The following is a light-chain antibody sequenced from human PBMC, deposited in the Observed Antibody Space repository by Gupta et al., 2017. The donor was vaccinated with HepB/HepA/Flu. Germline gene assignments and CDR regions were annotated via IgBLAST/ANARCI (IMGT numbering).Light chain of an antibody. CDR1: QNINSW. J-gene: IGKJ2*01. CDR3: QHDNTNYDT. CDR2: KAS. Sequence: DIQMTQSPSTLSASVRDRVTITCRASQNINSWLAWYQQKPGKAPKLLIYKASRLESGVPSRFSGSGSGTEFTLTIDSLQPDDFATYYCQHDNTNYDTFGQGTTLELK. V-gene: IGKV1-5*03.